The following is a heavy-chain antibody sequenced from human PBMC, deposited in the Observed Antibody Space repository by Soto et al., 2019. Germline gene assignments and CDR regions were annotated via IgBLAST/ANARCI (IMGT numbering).Heavy chain of an antibody. Sequence: QVQMQESGPGLVKPSGTLSLTCAVSGDSVSSPYYWCWVRQPPGKGLEWIGEVFHTGTTSYNPSLRSRVPISMDKPINQFSLDLSSVTAADTAVYYCARSAGWYAVHSWGPGTLVIVSS. CDR3: ARSAGWYAVHS. J-gene: IGHJ4*02. V-gene: IGHV4-4*02. CDR2: VFHTGTT. D-gene: IGHD6-19*01. CDR1: GDSVSSPYY.